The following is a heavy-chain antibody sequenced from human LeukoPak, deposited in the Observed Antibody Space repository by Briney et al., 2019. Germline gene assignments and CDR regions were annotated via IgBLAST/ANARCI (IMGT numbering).Heavy chain of an antibody. CDR3: ARLIPAALIDY. D-gene: IGHD2-2*01. CDR2: IYPGDSDT. V-gene: IGHV5-51*01. CDR1: GYSFTSYW. Sequence: GESLKISCNGSGYSFTSYWIGWVRQMPGKGLEWMGIIYPGDSDTRYSPSFQGQVTISADKSISTAYLRWSSLKASDTAMYYCARLIPAALIDYWGQGTLVTVSS. J-gene: IGHJ4*02.